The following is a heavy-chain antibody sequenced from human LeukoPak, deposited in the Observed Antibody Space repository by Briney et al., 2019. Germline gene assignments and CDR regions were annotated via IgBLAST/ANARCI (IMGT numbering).Heavy chain of an antibody. CDR3: ARVNTVMATFDY. CDR2: ISHSGST. V-gene: IGHV4-38-2*01. Sequence: SETLSLTCAASGSSLSSSDYGACIRQPPGKVLAWIATISHSGSTYYNPSLKSRVTISVDMSQNQHSLRLNSVTVAATAVYFCARVNTVMATFDYWGQGTPVTVSS. D-gene: IGHD5-24*01. J-gene: IGHJ4*02. CDR1: GSSLSSSDY.